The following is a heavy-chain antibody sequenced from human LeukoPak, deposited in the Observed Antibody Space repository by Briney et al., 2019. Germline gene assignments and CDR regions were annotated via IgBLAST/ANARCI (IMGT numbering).Heavy chain of an antibody. V-gene: IGHV3-9*01. CDR1: GFTFDDYA. J-gene: IGHJ4*02. CDR3: AKQGTSYGDYDY. CDR2: ISWNSGSI. Sequence: GGSLRLSCAASGFTFDDYAMHWVRQAPGKGLEWVSGISWNSGSIGYADSVKGRFTISRDNSKNTLYLQMNSLRAEDTAVYYCAKQGTSYGDYDYWGQGTLVTVSS. D-gene: IGHD4-17*01.